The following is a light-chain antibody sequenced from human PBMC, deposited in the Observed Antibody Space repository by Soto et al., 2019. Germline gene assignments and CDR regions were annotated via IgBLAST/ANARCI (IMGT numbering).Light chain of an antibody. J-gene: IGLJ3*02. Sequence: QAVVTQPPSVSGTPGQTVTISCSGSSSNIGSNSVQWYQQVPGAAPKLLIHTNNQRPSGVPDRFSGSKSGTSASLAISGLQSEDEADYYCTAWDETLRGWLFGGGTKVTVL. CDR2: TNN. CDR1: SSNIGSNS. V-gene: IGLV1-44*01. CDR3: TAWDETLRGWL.